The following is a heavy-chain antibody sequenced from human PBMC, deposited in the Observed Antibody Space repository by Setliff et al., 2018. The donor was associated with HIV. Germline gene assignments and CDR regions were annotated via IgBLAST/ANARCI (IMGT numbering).Heavy chain of an antibody. V-gene: IGHV4-39*01. J-gene: IGHJ6*03. CDR2: IYYTGSP. CDR3: ARGGGTSSPIDYHYYIDV. D-gene: IGHD6-6*01. Sequence: SETLSLTCTVSGDTISSSIYYWGWVRQPPGKGLEWIGGIYYTGSPFYNPSLKSRVTITVDTSNNQFSLKLSSVTAADTAVYYCARGGGTSSPIDYHYYIDVWGKGTTVTVSS. CDR1: GDTISSSIYY.